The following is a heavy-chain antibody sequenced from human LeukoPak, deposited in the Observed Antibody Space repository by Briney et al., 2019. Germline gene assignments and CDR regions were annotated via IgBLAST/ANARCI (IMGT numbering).Heavy chain of an antibody. D-gene: IGHD3-22*01. CDR3: ARVANYYDSSAYFYMDV. CDR1: GFIVSNNY. J-gene: IGHJ6*03. Sequence: PGGSLRLSCAASGFIVSNNYINWVRQAPGKGLEWVSIIYSGGSTYYADSVKGRFTISRDNSKNTLYLQMNSLRAEDTAVYYCARVANYYDSSAYFYMDVWGRGTTVTVSS. V-gene: IGHV3-53*01. CDR2: IYSGGST.